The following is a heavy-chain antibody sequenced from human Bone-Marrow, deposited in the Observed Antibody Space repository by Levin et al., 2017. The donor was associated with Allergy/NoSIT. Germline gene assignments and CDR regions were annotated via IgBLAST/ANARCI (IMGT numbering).Heavy chain of an antibody. V-gene: IGHV3-15*01. D-gene: IGHD4-11*01. J-gene: IGHJ6*02. CDR1: GFAFTPAW. Sequence: GGSLRLSCAASGFAFTPAWMTWVRQAPGKGLEWVGRLKSKGSGGTADYAAPVKGRFTISRDDSRNTLYLQMNSLKMEDTAVYYCEWDRDAHYKMDVWGRGTTVTVSS. CDR3: EWDRDAHYKMDV. CDR2: LKSKGSGGTA.